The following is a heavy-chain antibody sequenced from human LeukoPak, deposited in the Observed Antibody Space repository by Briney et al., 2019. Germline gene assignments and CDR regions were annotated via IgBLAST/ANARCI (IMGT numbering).Heavy chain of an antibody. CDR3: ARKGPYGMDV. CDR2: IYHTGST. V-gene: IGHV4-4*02. Sequence: SGALSLTCAVSGASISNTNWWSWVRQPPGKGLEWIGEIYHTGSTNYNPSLESRVTTSIDKSKNQFSLKLSSVTAADTAVYYCARKGPYGMDVWGQGTTVTVSS. CDR1: GASISNTNW. J-gene: IGHJ6*02.